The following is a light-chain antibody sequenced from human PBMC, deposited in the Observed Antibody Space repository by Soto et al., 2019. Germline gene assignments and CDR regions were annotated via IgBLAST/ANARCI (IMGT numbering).Light chain of an antibody. J-gene: IGKJ1*01. CDR3: HHSPPWT. Sequence: EIVLTQSPGTLSLSPGERATLPCRASQSVSSSSVAWYQHKPGQAPRLLIYGASSRATDIPDRFSGSGSGTDFTLTISRLEPEDFAVYYCHHSPPWTFGQGTTVEIK. V-gene: IGKV3-20*01. CDR1: QSVSSSS. CDR2: GAS.